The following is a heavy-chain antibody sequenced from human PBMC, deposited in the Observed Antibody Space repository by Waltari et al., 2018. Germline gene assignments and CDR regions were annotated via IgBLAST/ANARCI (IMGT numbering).Heavy chain of an antibody. Sequence: QVQLVQSGAEVKKPGSSVKVSCKASGGTFSSYTISWVRQAPGQGLEVMGRIIPNLGIANYAQKCQGRVTITADKSTSTAYMELSSLRSEDTAVYYCARCLTVSPTTCYFDYWGQGTLVTVSS. D-gene: IGHD2-8*01. CDR3: ARCLTVSPTTCYFDY. CDR1: GGTFSSYT. J-gene: IGHJ4*02. CDR2: IIPNLGIA. V-gene: IGHV1-69*02.